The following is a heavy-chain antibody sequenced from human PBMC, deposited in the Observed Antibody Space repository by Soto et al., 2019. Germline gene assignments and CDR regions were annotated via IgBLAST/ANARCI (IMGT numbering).Heavy chain of an antibody. V-gene: IGHV3-20*04. Sequence: GGSLRLSCAASVFTFDDYGMSWVRQAPGKGLEWVSGINWNGGSTGYADSVKGRFTISRDNAKNSLYLQMNSLRAEDTALYYCARVPPGGYSGYDSAFDIWGQGTMVTVSS. CDR3: ARVPPGGYSGYDSAFDI. J-gene: IGHJ3*02. CDR1: VFTFDDYG. CDR2: INWNGGST. D-gene: IGHD5-12*01.